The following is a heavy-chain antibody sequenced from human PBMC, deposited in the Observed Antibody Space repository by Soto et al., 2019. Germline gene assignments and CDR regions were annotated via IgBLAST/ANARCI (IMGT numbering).Heavy chain of an antibody. CDR1: GYSLRSNY. J-gene: IGHJ6*02. CDR2: INPNSSGI. CDR3: ARDGIVDGPDNYGMDV. V-gene: IGHV1-2*02. Sequence: QVQLVQYGAEVKKPVASVKVSCKASGYSLRSNYVHWVRQATGHGREWMGWINPNSSGIVYAQKFQGRVSMTRDASLTTAYMQLDRLNSAEKAVYYCARDGIVDGPDNYGMDVVGQGTTVTFSS. D-gene: IGHD3-16*02.